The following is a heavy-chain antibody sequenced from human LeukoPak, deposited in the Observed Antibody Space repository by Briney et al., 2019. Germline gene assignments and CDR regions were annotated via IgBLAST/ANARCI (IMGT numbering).Heavy chain of an antibody. CDR1: GFTFSSYS. CDR3: ARDIAVAGNNY. CDR2: ISSSSSYI. V-gene: IGHV3-21*01. D-gene: IGHD6-19*01. Sequence: GGSLRLSCAASGFTFSSYSMNWVRQAPGKGLEWVSSISSSSSYIYYADSVKGRFTISRDNAKNSLYLQTNSLRAEDTAVYYCARDIAVAGNNYWGQGTLVTVSS. J-gene: IGHJ4*02.